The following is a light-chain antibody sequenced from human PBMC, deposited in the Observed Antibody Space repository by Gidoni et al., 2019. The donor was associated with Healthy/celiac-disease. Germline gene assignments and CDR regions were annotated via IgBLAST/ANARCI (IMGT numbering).Light chain of an antibody. CDR2: DVS. Sequence: QSALTQPASVSGSPGQSTTTSCTGTSSDVGGYNYVSWYQQHPGKAPKLMIYDVSNRPSGVSNRFAGSRSGNTASLTISGLQAEDEADYYCRSYTSSSTPFVFGTGTKVT. CDR3: RSYTSSSTPFV. CDR1: SSDVGGYNY. V-gene: IGLV2-14*01. J-gene: IGLJ1*01.